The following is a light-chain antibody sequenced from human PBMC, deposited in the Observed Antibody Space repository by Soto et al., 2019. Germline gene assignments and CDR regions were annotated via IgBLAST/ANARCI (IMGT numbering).Light chain of an antibody. CDR1: SGSVSTSYY. CDR3: VLYMGSGLLV. J-gene: IGLJ3*02. Sequence: QAVVTQEPSFSVSPGGTVTLTCGFSSGSVSTSYYPSWYQQTPGQAPRTLIYSTNTRSSGVPDRFSGFILGNKAALTITGAQSDDESDYYGVLYMGSGLLVFGGGTKLTVL. V-gene: IGLV8-61*01. CDR2: STN.